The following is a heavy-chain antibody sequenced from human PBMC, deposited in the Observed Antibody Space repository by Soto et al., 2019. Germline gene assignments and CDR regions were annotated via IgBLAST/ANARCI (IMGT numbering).Heavy chain of an antibody. D-gene: IGHD2-2*01. CDR3: ARGILGPAAMFGLFDC. J-gene: IGHJ4*02. Sequence: PXGSLILCCAACGYTFSDYCMTWIRQTPGKGLDWVSYINYSGATMYYADSVKGRFTISRDNAKKSLYLQMSSLRAEDTAVYYCARGILGPAAMFGLFDCWGQGTLVTVSS. CDR1: GYTFSDYC. V-gene: IGHV3-11*01. CDR2: INYSGATM.